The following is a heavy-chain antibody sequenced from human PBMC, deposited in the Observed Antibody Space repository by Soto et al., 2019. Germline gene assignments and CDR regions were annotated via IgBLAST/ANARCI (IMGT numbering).Heavy chain of an antibody. CDR3: ARGLYYYDSSGYYNWSDP. CDR1: GGSISSYY. V-gene: IGHV4-59*01. D-gene: IGHD3-22*01. J-gene: IGHJ5*02. Sequence: SETLSLACTVSGGSISSYYWSWIRQPPGKGLEWIGYIYYSGSTNYNPSLKSRVTISVDTSKNQFSLKLSSVTAADTAVYYCARGLYYYDSSGYYNWSDPWRQGTLVTVSS. CDR2: IYYSGST.